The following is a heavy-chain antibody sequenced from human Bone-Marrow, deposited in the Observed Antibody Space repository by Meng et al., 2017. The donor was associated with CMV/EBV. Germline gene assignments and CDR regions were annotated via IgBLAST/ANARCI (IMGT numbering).Heavy chain of an antibody. V-gene: IGHV3-48*03. D-gene: IGHD1-26*01. CDR3: ARGDSGRDAFDI. CDR2: ISSSGSTI. Sequence: SCAASGFTFSSYEMNWVRQAPGKGLEWVSYISSSGSTIYYADSVKGRFTISRDNAKNSLYLQMNSLRAEDTAVYYCARGDSGRDAFDIWGQGTMVTVSS. CDR1: GFTFSSYE. J-gene: IGHJ3*02.